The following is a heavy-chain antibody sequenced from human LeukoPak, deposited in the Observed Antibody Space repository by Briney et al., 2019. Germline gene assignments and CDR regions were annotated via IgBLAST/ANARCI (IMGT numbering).Heavy chain of an antibody. CDR1: GYTFTTYP. J-gene: IGHJ4*02. CDR3: ARVRTYSYGSGSYYWDYYFDY. CDR2: ISPDNGNT. D-gene: IGHD3-10*01. Sequence: ASVKVSCRAAGYTFTTYPITWVRQAPGQGLEWMGWISPDNGNTIYAQKVQGRLTMTTDTSTTTAYMELRSLRSDDTAVYYCARVRTYSYGSGSYYWDYYFDYWGLGTLVTVSS. V-gene: IGHV1-18*01.